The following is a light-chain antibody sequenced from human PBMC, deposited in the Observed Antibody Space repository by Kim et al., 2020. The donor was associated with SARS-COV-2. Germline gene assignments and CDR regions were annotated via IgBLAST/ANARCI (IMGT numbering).Light chain of an antibody. CDR1: NIGDKS. CDR3: QVWDHSSDHVV. V-gene: IGLV3-21*04. J-gene: IGLJ3*02. Sequence: SYELTQPPSVSVAPGKTARITCGGNNIGDKSVHWYQQRPGQAPVMVIYYDSDRPSGIPERFSGSNSGNTATLNISRVEAGDEADYFCQVWDHSSDHVVFG. CDR2: YDS.